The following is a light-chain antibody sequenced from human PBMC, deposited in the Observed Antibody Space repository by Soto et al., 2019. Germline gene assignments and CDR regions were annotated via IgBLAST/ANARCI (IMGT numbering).Light chain of an antibody. CDR1: RDVGSD. J-gene: IGKJ1*01. Sequence: QMTQSPSSLSASVGEKIIITCRASRDVGSDVSWYQQKPGQAPKLLIYAASNLYTGVPSRFSGSRSGAEFTLTISSLQPEDFASYYCLQDYGDSWTFGQGTKVEIE. CDR3: LQDYGDSWT. V-gene: IGKV1-6*01. CDR2: AAS.